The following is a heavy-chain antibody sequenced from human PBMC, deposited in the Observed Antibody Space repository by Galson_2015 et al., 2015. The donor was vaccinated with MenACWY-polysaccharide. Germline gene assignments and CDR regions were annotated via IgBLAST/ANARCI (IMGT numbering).Heavy chain of an antibody. Sequence: PLRLSCAASGFTFSNYGMHWVRQAPGKGLEWVAVIWHGGDHKYYAESVKGRFSISRDNSKNTLYLQMNSLRVEDMAVYFCARDISSKWYDYWGQGTLVTVSS. J-gene: IGHJ4*02. CDR1: GFTFSNYG. CDR3: ARDISSKWYDY. D-gene: IGHD6-13*01. CDR2: IWHGGDHK. V-gene: IGHV3-33*01.